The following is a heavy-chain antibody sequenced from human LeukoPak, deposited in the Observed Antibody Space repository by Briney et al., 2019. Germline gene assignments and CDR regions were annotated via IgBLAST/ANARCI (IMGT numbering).Heavy chain of an antibody. V-gene: IGHV4-31*03. CDR2: VHHSGGA. J-gene: IGHJ6*02. CDR1: GGSISSSDYY. D-gene: IGHD6-19*01. Sequence: SETLSLTCSVSGGSISSSDYYWSWIRQYPGKGLEWVGYVHHSGGASYNPSLKSRVTISGDTSKNQFSLKLSSVTAADTAVYYCARDRVTVAGRDYSYYYGLDVWDQGTAVTVCS. CDR3: ARDRVTVAGRDYSYYYGLDV.